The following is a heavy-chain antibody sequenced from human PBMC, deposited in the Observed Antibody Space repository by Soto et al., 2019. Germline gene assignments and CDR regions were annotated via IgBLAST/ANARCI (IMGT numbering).Heavy chain of an antibody. D-gene: IGHD3-22*01. CDR3: ARYRYSDSLKEYYFDY. V-gene: IGHV4-30-4*01. Sequence: SETLSLTCTVSGGSINSGDYYFVCIRQPPWKGLEWIGNLYYTGSTYYNPSLKSRVTISVDTSKKQFSLMVTSVTAADTAVYYCARYRYSDSLKEYYFDYWGQGTLVTVSS. CDR1: GGSINSGDYY. CDR2: LYYTGST. J-gene: IGHJ4*02.